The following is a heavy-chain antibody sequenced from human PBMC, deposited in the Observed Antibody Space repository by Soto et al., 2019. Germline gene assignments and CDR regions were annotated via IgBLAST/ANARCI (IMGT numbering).Heavy chain of an antibody. CDR3: ARDLWSSGWYRSDAFDI. CDR2: IYSGGST. J-gene: IGHJ3*02. D-gene: IGHD6-19*01. CDR1: GFTVSSNY. Sequence: PGGSLRLSCAASGFTVSSNYMSWVRQAPGKGLEWVSVIYSGGSTYYADSVKGRFTISRDNSKNTLYLQMNSLRAEDTAVYYCARDLWSSGWYRSDAFDIWGQGTMVTVSS. V-gene: IGHV3-53*01.